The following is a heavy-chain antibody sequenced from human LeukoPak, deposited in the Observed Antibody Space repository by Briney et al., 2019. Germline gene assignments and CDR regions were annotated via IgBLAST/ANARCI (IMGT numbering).Heavy chain of an antibody. V-gene: IGHV3-64D*06. Sequence: GGSLRLPCSASGFTFSSYAMHWVRQAPGKGLEYVSAISSNGGSTYYADSVKGRFTISRDNSKNTLYLQMSSLRAEDTAVYYCVKGPPFYDILTGYFKGAYFDYWGQGTLVTVSS. J-gene: IGHJ4*02. CDR3: VKGPPFYDILTGYFKGAYFDY. CDR2: ISSNGGST. D-gene: IGHD3-9*01. CDR1: GFTFSSYA.